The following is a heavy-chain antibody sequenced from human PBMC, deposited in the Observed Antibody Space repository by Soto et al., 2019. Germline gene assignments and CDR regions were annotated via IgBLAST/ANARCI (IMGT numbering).Heavy chain of an antibody. J-gene: IGHJ4*02. CDR3: ATAPPVM. CDR1: GFNFSSAW. CDR2: LKSKADGGAT. D-gene: IGHD3-16*01. Sequence: EVPLVESGGGLVKPGGSLRLSCAASGFNFSSAWMSWVRQAPGRGLEWVGRLKSKADGGATDYAAPVKGRFTNSRDDSKNILSLQMNSLKTEDTAVYYCATAPPVMWGQGTLVTVSS. V-gene: IGHV3-15*01.